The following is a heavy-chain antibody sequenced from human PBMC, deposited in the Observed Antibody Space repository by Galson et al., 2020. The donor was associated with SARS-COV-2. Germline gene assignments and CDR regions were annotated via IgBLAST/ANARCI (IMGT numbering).Heavy chain of an antibody. CDR2: IYWNDDK. CDR1: LFSLDSGGVS. Sequence: GPTLVKPTQSLTLTCTFSLFSLDSGGVSVGWIRQPPGKALEWFTYIYWNDDKRYSPSLKSRRTATKDTSKNQVVLTMTNMAPVDTDTYYCARGRDWGRRLDYWGRGTRETVSS. V-gene: IGHV2-5*01. CDR3: ARGRDWGRRLDY. J-gene: IGHJ4*01. D-gene: IGHD7-27*01.